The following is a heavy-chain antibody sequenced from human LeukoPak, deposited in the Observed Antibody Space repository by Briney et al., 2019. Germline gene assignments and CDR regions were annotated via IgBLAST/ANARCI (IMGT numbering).Heavy chain of an antibody. D-gene: IGHD2-2*01. CDR2: IYYSGST. CDR3: AREAWRSSTLVVGYFDY. V-gene: IGHV4-30-4*01. J-gene: IGHJ4*02. CDR1: GGSISSGDYY. Sequence: PQTLSLTSTVSGGSISSGDYYWSWIRQPPGKGLEWIGYIYYSGSTYYNPSLKSRVTISVDTSKNQFSLKLSSVTAADTAVYYCAREAWRSSTLVVGYFDYWGQGTLVTVSS.